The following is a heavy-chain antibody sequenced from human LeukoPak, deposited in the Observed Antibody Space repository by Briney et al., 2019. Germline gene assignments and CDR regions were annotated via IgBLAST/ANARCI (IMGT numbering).Heavy chain of an antibody. D-gene: IGHD3-10*01. CDR2: ISGSGGST. Sequence: GGSLRLSCAASGFTFSSYAMSWVRQAPGKGLEGVSAISGSGGSTYYADYVKGRFTISRDNSKNTLYLKMNSLRAEDTAVYYCAKDRSLLVPGTVASDYWGQGTLVTVSS. CDR1: GFTFSSYA. CDR3: AKDRSLLVPGTVASDY. J-gene: IGHJ4*02. V-gene: IGHV3-23*01.